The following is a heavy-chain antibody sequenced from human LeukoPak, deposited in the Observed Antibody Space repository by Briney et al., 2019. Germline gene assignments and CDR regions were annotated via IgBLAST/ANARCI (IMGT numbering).Heavy chain of an antibody. Sequence: PGGSLRLSCTASGFTFGDYAMSWVRQAPGKGLEWVGFIRSKAYGGTTEYAASVKGRFTISRDDSKSIACLQMNSLKTEDTAVYYCTRRYFDTPLNWGQGTLVTVSS. CDR2: IRSKAYGGTT. D-gene: IGHD3-9*01. V-gene: IGHV3-49*04. CDR3: TRRYFDTPLN. J-gene: IGHJ4*02. CDR1: GFTFGDYA.